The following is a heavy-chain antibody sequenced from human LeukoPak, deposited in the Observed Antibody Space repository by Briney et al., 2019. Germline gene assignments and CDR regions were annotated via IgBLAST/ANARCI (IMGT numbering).Heavy chain of an antibody. Sequence: SETLSLTCTVSGGSISSYYWSWIRQPPGKGLEWIGCIYYSGSTNYNPSLKSRVTISVDTSKNQFSLKLSSVTAADTAVYYCAVFLIAAAGSGFDYWGRGTLVTVSS. CDR3: AVFLIAAAGSGFDY. V-gene: IGHV4-59*01. D-gene: IGHD6-13*01. CDR2: IYYSGST. J-gene: IGHJ4*02. CDR1: GGSISSYY.